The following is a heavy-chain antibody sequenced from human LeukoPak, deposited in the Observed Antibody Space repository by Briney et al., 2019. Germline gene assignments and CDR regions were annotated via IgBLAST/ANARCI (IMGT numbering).Heavy chain of an antibody. CDR2: TSGSAHKI. J-gene: IGHJ4*02. D-gene: IGHD5-18*01. CDR1: GITFSNYA. V-gene: IGHV3-23*01. Sequence: TGGSLRLSCVASGITFSNYAVSWVRQAPEKGLDWVSVTSGSAHKIRYADSEKRRFTISRDNSENIVYLQMNNLRVEDTAVYYCAGRPTGYSSGYIHWGQGTLVTVSS. CDR3: AGRPTGYSSGYIH.